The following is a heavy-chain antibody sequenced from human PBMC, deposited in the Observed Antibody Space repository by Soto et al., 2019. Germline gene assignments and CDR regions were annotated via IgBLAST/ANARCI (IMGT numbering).Heavy chain of an antibody. D-gene: IGHD3-9*01. CDR1: GYTFTSYG. V-gene: IGHV1-18*01. CDR3: ARGGDEVDILTGYQYYYGMDV. CDR2: ISAYNGNT. J-gene: IGHJ6*02. Sequence: ASVKVSCKASGYTFTSYGISWVRQAPGQGLEWMGWISAYNGNTNYAQKLQGRVTMTTDTSTSTAYMELRSLRSDDTAVYYCARGGDEVDILTGYQYYYGMDVWGQGTTVTVSS.